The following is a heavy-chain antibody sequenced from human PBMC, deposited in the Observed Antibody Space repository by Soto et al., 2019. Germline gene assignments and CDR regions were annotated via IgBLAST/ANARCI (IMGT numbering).Heavy chain of an antibody. V-gene: IGHV1-69*01. Sequence: VQLMQSGAEVKQPGSSVKVSCQASGGTFSSHSINWVRQAPGQGLEWMGGIITLFGTANYAQNFQGRVTNTADQSTSTAYMELNSLRSDDTAVYYCAREVGYGDFSAALLDWGQGTLVTVSS. CDR2: IITLFGTA. CDR3: AREVGYGDFSAALLD. D-gene: IGHD4-17*01. CDR1: GGTFSSHS. J-gene: IGHJ4*02.